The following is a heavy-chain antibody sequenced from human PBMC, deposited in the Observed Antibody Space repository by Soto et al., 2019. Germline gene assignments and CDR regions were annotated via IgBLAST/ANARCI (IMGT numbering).Heavy chain of an antibody. J-gene: IGHJ3*02. CDR2: IYYSGST. CDR3: AREHYYDSSGYQLGAFDI. Sequence: PSETLSLTCTVSGGSINSYYWSWIRQPPGKGLEWIGYIYYSGSTNYNPSLKSRVTISVDTSKNQFSLKLSSVTAADTAVYYCAREHYYDSSGYQLGAFDIWGQGTMVTVSS. V-gene: IGHV4-59*01. D-gene: IGHD3-22*01. CDR1: GGSINSYY.